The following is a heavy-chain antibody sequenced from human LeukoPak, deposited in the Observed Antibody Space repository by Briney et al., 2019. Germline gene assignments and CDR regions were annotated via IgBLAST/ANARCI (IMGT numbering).Heavy chain of an antibody. Sequence: GGSLRLSCAASGFDFSDYYMSWIRQAPGKGLEWISNIKTTGLTTYYADSVKGRFTISRDNAKNSLFLQMNSLRADDTAIYYCARAGQLRYMDVWGKGAAVTVSS. CDR3: ARAGQLRYMDV. V-gene: IGHV3-11*04. CDR2: IKTTGLTT. J-gene: IGHJ6*03. CDR1: GFDFSDYY.